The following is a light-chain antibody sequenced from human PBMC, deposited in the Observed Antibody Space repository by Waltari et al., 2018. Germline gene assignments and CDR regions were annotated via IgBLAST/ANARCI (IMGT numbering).Light chain of an antibody. J-gene: IGLJ2*01. V-gene: IGLV2-23*02. CDR2: DVT. Sequence: QSALTQPASVSGSPGQSITISCTGTSTDIGVSDYVSWYQQHPGKAPKVMIYDVTKRPSVVSNRFSGSKSGNTASLTISGLQAEDEADYYCCSYAGNNYVLFGGGTKLTVL. CDR3: CSYAGNNYVL. CDR1: STDIGVSDY.